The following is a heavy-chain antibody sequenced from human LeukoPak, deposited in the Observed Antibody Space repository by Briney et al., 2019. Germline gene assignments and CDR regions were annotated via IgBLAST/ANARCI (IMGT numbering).Heavy chain of an antibody. CDR1: GFTFSSYS. V-gene: IGHV3-21*01. CDR3: ARVGCSGGRCPGYGMDV. Sequence: KPGGSLRLSCAASGFTFSSYSMHWVRQAPGKGLEWVSSISSSSSYIYYADSVKGRFTISRDNAKNSLYLQMNSLRVEDTAMYYCARVGCSGGRCPGYGMDVWGQGTTVSVSS. D-gene: IGHD2-15*01. J-gene: IGHJ6*02. CDR2: ISSSSSYI.